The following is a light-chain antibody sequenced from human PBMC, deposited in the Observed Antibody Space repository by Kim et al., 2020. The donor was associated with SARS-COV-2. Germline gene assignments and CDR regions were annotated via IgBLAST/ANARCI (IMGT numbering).Light chain of an antibody. Sequence: APGKTAGISGGGNNIGSKSGHWYQPMPGQAPVLVIYYDSDRPSGIPERFSGSNSGNTATLTISRVEAGDEADYYCQVWDSSSDHRVFGGGTQLTVL. V-gene: IGLV3-21*04. CDR3: QVWDSSSDHRV. CDR2: YDS. J-gene: IGLJ3*02. CDR1: NIGSKS.